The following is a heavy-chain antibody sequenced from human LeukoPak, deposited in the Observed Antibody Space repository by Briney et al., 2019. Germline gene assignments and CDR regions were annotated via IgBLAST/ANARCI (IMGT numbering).Heavy chain of an antibody. CDR2: INPNSGGT. Sequence: GASVKVSCKASGYTFTGYYMHWMPQAPGQGLEWMGWINPNSGGTNYAQKFQGRVTMTRDTSISTAYMELSRLRSDDTAVYYCARCSRQWLVPDFDYWGQGTLVTVSS. D-gene: IGHD6-19*01. J-gene: IGHJ4*02. CDR1: GYTFTGYY. V-gene: IGHV1-2*02. CDR3: ARCSRQWLVPDFDY.